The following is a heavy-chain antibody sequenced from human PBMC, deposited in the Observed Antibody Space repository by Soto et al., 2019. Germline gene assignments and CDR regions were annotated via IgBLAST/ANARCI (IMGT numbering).Heavy chain of an antibody. CDR2: IYHSGST. V-gene: IGHV4-30-2*01. J-gene: IGHJ4*02. CDR3: ATAPGPY. Sequence: TLSLTCVVSGGSISSGGYSWSWIRQPPGKGLEWIGYIYHSGSTYYNPSLKGRVTISVDRSKNQFSLKLSSVTAADTAVYYCATAPGPYWGQGTLVTVSS. CDR1: GGSISSGGYS.